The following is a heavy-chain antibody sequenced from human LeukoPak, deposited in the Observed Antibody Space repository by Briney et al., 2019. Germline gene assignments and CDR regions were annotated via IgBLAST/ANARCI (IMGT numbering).Heavy chain of an antibody. J-gene: IGHJ4*02. Sequence: PSETLSLTCTVSGGSISSYYWNWIRQPPGKGLEWIGEINHSGSTNYNPSLKSRVTISVDTSKNQFSLKLSSVTAADTAVYYCASVLETDYDFWINYWGQGTLVTVSS. D-gene: IGHD3-3*01. CDR1: GGSISSYY. CDR2: INHSGST. CDR3: ASVLETDYDFWINY. V-gene: IGHV4-34*01.